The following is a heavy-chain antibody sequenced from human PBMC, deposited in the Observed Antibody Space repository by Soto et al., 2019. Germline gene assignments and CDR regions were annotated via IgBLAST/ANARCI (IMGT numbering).Heavy chain of an antibody. CDR2: ISRYGDFT. Sequence: EVPLLESGGDLIQPGGSLRLSCAASGFTFNIYAMTWVRQAPGKGLEWVSAISRYGDFTYYADSVEGRFTISRDNSKDTLYLQMNSLRAEDTAVYYCAKDRYLDHDSRGYLFDTWGQGTLVTVSS. CDR3: AKDRYLDHDSRGYLFDT. J-gene: IGHJ5*02. V-gene: IGHV3-23*01. D-gene: IGHD3-22*01. CDR1: GFTFNIYA.